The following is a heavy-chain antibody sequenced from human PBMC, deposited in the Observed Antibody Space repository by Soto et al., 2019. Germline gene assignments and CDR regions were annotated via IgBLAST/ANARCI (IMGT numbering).Heavy chain of an antibody. J-gene: IGHJ4*02. V-gene: IGHV3-53*02. Sequence: EVQLVETGGGLIQPGGSPRLSCAASGFTVSSNYMSWVRQAPGKGLEWVSVIYSGGSTYYADSVKGRFTISRDNSKNTLYLQMNSLRAEDTAVYYCARDSCSGGSCYSAPGSDYWGQGTLVTVSS. D-gene: IGHD2-15*01. CDR2: IYSGGST. CDR3: ARDSCSGGSCYSAPGSDY. CDR1: GFTVSSNY.